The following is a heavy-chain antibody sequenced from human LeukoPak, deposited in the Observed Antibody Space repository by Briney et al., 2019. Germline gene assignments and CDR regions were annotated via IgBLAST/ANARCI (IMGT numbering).Heavy chain of an antibody. Sequence: GGSLRLSCAASGFTFNSYAMSWVRQAPGKGLEWVSTISGSGGSTYYADSVKGRFTISRDNSKNTLYLQMNSLRAEDTAVYYCARGPGGVATHFDYWGQGTLVTVSS. CDR3: ARGPGGVATHFDY. V-gene: IGHV3-23*01. D-gene: IGHD3-3*01. CDR2: ISGSGGST. J-gene: IGHJ4*02. CDR1: GFTFNSYA.